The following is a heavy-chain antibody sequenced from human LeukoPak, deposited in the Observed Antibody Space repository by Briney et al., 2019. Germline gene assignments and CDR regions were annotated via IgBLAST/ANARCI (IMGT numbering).Heavy chain of an antibody. CDR1: GGSFSGYY. J-gene: IGHJ5*02. CDR2: INHSGST. V-gene: IGHV4-34*01. D-gene: IGHD3-3*01. CDR3: ARGVLEWLLYGSDIPTWFDP. Sequence: SETLSLTCAVYGGSFSGYYWSWIRQPPGKGLEWIGEINHSGSTNYNPSLKSRVTISVDTSKNQFSLKLSSVTAADTAVYYCARGVLEWLLYGSDIPTWFDPWGQGTLVTVSS.